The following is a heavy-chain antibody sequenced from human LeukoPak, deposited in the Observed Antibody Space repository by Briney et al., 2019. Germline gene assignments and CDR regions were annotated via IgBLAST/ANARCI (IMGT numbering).Heavy chain of an antibody. CDR2: ISYDGSNK. CDR1: GFTFSSYG. Sequence: GGSLILSCAASGFTFSSYGMHWVRQAPGKGLEWVALISYDGSNKYYADSVKGRFTISRDNSKNTLYLQMNSLRTEDTAVYYCAKDPGQQLPYFDYWGQGTLVTVSS. J-gene: IGHJ4*02. D-gene: IGHD6-13*01. CDR3: AKDPGQQLPYFDY. V-gene: IGHV3-30*18.